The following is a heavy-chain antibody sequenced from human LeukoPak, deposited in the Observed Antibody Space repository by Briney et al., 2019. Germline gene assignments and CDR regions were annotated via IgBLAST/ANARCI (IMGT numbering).Heavy chain of an antibody. CDR1: GYTFSSYA. V-gene: IGHV3-30-3*01. J-gene: IGHJ4*02. CDR3: ARDRDYGGNPGFDY. CDR2: ISYDGSNK. Sequence: SCKASGYTFSSYAMHWVRQAPGKGLEWVAVISYDGSNKYYADSVKGRFTISRDNSKNTLYLQMNSLRAEDTAVYYCARDRDYGGNPGFDYWGQGTLVTVSS. D-gene: IGHD4-23*01.